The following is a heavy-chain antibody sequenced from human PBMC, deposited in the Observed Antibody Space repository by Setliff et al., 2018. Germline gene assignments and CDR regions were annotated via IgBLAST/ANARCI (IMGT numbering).Heavy chain of an antibody. CDR2: IHYSGNT. CDR3: ARAPPNRYSGSYEYFYMDV. Sequence: SETLSLTCTVSGGSISRYHWSWIRQPPGKGLEWIGYIHYSGNTNYNPSLKSRVTLSVDTSNNQFSLKVSSVTAADTAVYYCARAPPNRYSGSYEYFYMDVWGKGTTVTVSS. J-gene: IGHJ6*03. CDR1: GGSISRYH. V-gene: IGHV4-59*08. D-gene: IGHD1-26*01.